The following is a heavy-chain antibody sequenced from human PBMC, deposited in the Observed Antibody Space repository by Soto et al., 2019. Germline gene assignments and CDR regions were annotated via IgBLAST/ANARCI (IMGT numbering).Heavy chain of an antibody. J-gene: IGHJ6*02. CDR3: ASYHLNSYYYGMDV. Sequence: QVQLVQSGAAVKKPGASVKVSCKASGYTFTSYGFSWVRQAPGQGLEWMGWISAYNGNTNYAQKLQGRVTMTTDTSTSTAYMELRSLRSDDTAVYYCASYHLNSYYYGMDVWGQGTKVTVSS. CDR1: GYTFTSYG. V-gene: IGHV1-18*01. CDR2: ISAYNGNT.